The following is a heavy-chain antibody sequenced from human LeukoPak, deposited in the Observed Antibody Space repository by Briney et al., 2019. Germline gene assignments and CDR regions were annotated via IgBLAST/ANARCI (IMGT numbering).Heavy chain of an antibody. V-gene: IGHV4-39*07. CDR1: GGSISSSSYY. CDR2: IYYSGST. J-gene: IGHJ3*02. CDR3: ARGYCTGGSCSKVAFDI. Sequence: TSETLSLTCTVSGGSISSSSYYWGWIRQPPGKGLEWIGSIYYSGSTYYNPSLKSRVTISVDTSKNQFSLKLSSVTAADTAVYYCARGYCTGGSCSKVAFDIWGQGTMVTVSS. D-gene: IGHD2-15*01.